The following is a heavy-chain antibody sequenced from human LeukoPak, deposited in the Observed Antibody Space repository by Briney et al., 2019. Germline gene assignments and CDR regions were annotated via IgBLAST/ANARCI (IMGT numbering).Heavy chain of an antibody. V-gene: IGHV4-39*07. J-gene: IGHJ4*02. Sequence: PSETLSLTCTVSGGSISSSSYYWGWIRQPPGKGLEWIGSIYYSGSTYYNPSLKSRVTISVDTSKNQFSLKLSSVTAADTAVYYCARRGGSGWYYFDYWGQGTLVTVSS. CDR1: GGSISSSSYY. CDR2: IYYSGST. D-gene: IGHD6-19*01. CDR3: ARRGGSGWYYFDY.